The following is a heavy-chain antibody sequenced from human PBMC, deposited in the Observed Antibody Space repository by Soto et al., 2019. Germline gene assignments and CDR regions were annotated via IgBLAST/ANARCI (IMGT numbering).Heavy chain of an antibody. J-gene: IGHJ4*02. CDR3: ARESTLAY. CDR2: INPSGGGT. V-gene: IGHV1-46*01. CDR1: GYIFTSHY. Sequence: QVQLVQSGAEVRKPGVSVKVSCKASGYIFTSHYMHWVRQAPGQGLEWMGIINPSGGGTSYAQKFQGRVTMTRDTSTSTVYMELNSLISEDTAVYYCARESTLAYWGQGTLVTVSS.